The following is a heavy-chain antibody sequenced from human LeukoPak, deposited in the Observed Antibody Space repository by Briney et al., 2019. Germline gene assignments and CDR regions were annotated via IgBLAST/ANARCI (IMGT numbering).Heavy chain of an antibody. CDR2: IQSGGNI. Sequence: GGSLRLSCAASVLSISEQYMRWVRQAPGKGLEWVSIIQSGGNIYYADSVKGRFTISRDNSKNTVYLQMNSLRAEDTAVYYCASARGYAMDVWGQGTTVTVSS. CDR3: ASARGYAMDV. J-gene: IGHJ6*02. V-gene: IGHV3-53*01. D-gene: IGHD1-1*01. CDR1: VLSISEQY.